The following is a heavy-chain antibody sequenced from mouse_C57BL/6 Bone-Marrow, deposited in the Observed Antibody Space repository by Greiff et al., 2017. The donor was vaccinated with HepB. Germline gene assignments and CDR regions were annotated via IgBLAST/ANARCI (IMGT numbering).Heavy chain of an antibody. CDR1: GYTFTEYT. CDR3: ARHGGYYYGSSPAWFAY. D-gene: IGHD1-1*01. Sequence: VQLQQSGAELVKPGASVKLSCKASGYTFTEYTIHWVKQRSGQGLEWIGRFYPGSGSIKYNEKFKDKATLTADKSSSTVYMELSRLTSEDSAVYFCARHGGYYYGSSPAWFAYWGQGTLVTVSA. J-gene: IGHJ3*01. V-gene: IGHV1-62-2*01. CDR2: FYPGSGSI.